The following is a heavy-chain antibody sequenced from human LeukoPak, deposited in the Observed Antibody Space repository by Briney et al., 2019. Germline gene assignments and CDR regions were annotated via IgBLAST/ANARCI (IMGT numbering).Heavy chain of an antibody. CDR3: ARVWKTLRPNWFDP. V-gene: IGHV4-59*08. J-gene: IGHJ5*02. CDR1: GGSISSYY. Sequence: SETLSLTCTVSGGSISSYYWSWIRQPPGKGPEWIGYIYYSGSTNYNSSLKSRVTISVDTSKNQFSLKLSSVTAADTAVYYCARVWKTLRPNWFDPWGQGTLVTVSS. CDR2: IYYSGST. D-gene: IGHD3-3*01.